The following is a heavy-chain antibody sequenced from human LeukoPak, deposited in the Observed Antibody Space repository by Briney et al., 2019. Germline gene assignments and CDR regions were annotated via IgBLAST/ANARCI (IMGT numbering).Heavy chain of an antibody. CDR1: GFTFSRYW. CDR3: ARGEAFCDY. V-gene: IGHV3-7*05. Sequence: TGGSLRLSCAASGFTFSRYWMTWVRQAPGKGLEWVANIKEDGNKKYYVDSVKGRFTISRDNAKNSLYLEMNSLRPEDTAVYFCARGEAFCDYWGEGARVTVSS. J-gene: IGHJ4*02. CDR2: IKEDGNKK.